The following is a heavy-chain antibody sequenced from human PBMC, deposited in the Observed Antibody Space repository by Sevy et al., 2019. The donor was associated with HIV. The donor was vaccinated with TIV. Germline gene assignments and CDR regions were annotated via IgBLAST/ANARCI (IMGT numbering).Heavy chain of an antibody. CDR2: INHSGST. CDR3: ARTRGYSYGFVDY. CDR1: GGSFSGYY. Sequence: SETLSLTCAVYGGSFSGYYWSWIRQPPGKGLEWIGEINHSGSTNYNPPLKSRVTISVDTSKNQFSLKLSSVTAADTAVYYCARTRGYSYGFVDYWGQGTLVTVSS. D-gene: IGHD5-18*01. J-gene: IGHJ4*02. V-gene: IGHV4-34*01.